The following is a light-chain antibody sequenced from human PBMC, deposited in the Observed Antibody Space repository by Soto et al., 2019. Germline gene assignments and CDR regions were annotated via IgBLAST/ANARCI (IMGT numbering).Light chain of an antibody. Sequence: VLTQTPLSSPVTLGQPASISCRSSQSLVYSDGNTYLSWLQQRPGQPPSLLIYQVSNRFSGVPDRFSGSGSGTDFTLKISRVEAEDVGVYSCIQLSRFPRTFGQGTKVEIK. CDR3: IQLSRFPRT. CDR1: QSLVYSDGNTY. J-gene: IGKJ1*01. CDR2: QVS. V-gene: IGKV2-24*01.